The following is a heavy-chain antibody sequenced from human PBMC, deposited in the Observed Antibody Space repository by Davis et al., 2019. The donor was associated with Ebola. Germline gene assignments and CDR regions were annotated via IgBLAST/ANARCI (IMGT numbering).Heavy chain of an antibody. CDR2: IGYSRGSS. V-gene: IGHV3-23*01. J-gene: IGHJ4*02. CDR3: AKDRGGLVDTGTLNQ. D-gene: IGHD1-14*01. CDR1: GFSLGSYA. Sequence: PGGSLRLSCEASGFSLGSYAMSWVRQAPGKGLEWVSGIGYSRGSSYNAESVKGRFTISKDNSKKTLYLEMNGLRVEDTAVYYCAKDRGGLVDTGTLNQWGQGTLVTVSS.